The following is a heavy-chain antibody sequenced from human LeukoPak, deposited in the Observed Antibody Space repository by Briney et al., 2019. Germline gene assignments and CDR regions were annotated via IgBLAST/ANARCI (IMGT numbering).Heavy chain of an antibody. CDR3: ARGRPPHDYGTLFDY. V-gene: IGHV4-59*01. CDR2: IYYSGST. J-gene: IGHJ4*02. D-gene: IGHD4-17*01. CDR1: GGAITGYY. Sequence: SETLSLTCTVPGGAITGYYWSWIRQPPGKGLEWIGYIYYSGSTNYNPSLKSRVTMSVDTSKKQFSLKLSSVTAADTAVYYCARGRPPHDYGTLFDYWGQGTLVTVSS.